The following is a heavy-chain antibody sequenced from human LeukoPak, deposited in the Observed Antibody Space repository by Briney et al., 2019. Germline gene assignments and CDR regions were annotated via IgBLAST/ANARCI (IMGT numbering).Heavy chain of an antibody. Sequence: EASVKVSCKASGYTFTSYDINWVRQAPGQGLEWMGRIIPIFGTANYAQKFQGRVTITTDESTSTAYMELSSLRSEDTAVYYCASASPDRGVAYWGQGTLVTVSS. CDR3: ASASPDRGVAY. CDR1: GYTFTSYD. D-gene: IGHD1-14*01. V-gene: IGHV1-69*05. J-gene: IGHJ4*02. CDR2: IIPIFGTA.